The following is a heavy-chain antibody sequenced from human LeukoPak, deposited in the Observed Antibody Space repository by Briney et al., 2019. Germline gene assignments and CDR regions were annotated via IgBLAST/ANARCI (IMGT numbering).Heavy chain of an antibody. CDR1: GGSISSSSYY. D-gene: IGHD3-9*01. Sequence: SETLSLTCTVSGGSISSSSYYWGWIRQPPGKGLEWIGSIYYSGSTYYNPSLKSRVTISVDTSKNQFSLKLSSVTAADTAVYYCARHDILTGYYTEGKYNWFDPWGQGTLVTVSS. CDR2: IYYSGST. V-gene: IGHV4-39*01. CDR3: ARHDILTGYYTEGKYNWFDP. J-gene: IGHJ5*02.